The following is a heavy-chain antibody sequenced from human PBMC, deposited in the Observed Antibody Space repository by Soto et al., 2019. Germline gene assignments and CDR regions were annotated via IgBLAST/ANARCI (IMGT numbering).Heavy chain of an antibody. CDR1: GLTFGSYA. CDR3: AREPSIAAAGIVMDY. D-gene: IGHD6-13*01. J-gene: IGHJ4*02. Sequence: GGSLRLSCAASGLTFGSYAMSWVGQGPGKGLEWVSAISGNGGSTYYADSVKGRFTISRDNSKNTLYLQMNSLRAEDTAVYYCAREPSIAAAGIVMDYWGQGTLVTVSS. V-gene: IGHV3-23*01. CDR2: ISGNGGST.